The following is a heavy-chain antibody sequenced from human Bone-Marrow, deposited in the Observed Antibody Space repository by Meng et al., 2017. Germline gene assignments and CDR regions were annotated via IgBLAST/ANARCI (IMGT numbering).Heavy chain of an antibody. Sequence: QGQLPEPGPGLGKPSGTLSLTSAASGASISSSHWWGWVRQPPGKGLEWIGEIYHDGSTNYTPSLKSRVTISVDKSKNQFSLKLSSVTAADTAVYYCARAAYDIWSGYAPWGQGSLVTVSS. CDR1: GASISSSHW. CDR2: IYHDGST. J-gene: IGHJ5*02. V-gene: IGHV4-4*02. CDR3: ARAAYDIWSGYAP. D-gene: IGHD3-3*01.